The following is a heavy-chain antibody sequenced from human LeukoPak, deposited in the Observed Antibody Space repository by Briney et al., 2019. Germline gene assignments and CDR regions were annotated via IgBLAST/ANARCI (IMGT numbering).Heavy chain of an antibody. Sequence: GRSLRLSCAASGFTFSSYAMHWVRQAPGKGLEWVSVIYSGGSTYYADSVKGRFTISRDNSKNALYLQMNSLRAEDTAVYYCARVKAGYYYYMDVWGKGTTVTVSS. J-gene: IGHJ6*03. D-gene: IGHD3-10*01. CDR3: ARVKAGYYYYMDV. CDR2: IYSGGST. V-gene: IGHV3-NL1*01. CDR1: GFTFSSYA.